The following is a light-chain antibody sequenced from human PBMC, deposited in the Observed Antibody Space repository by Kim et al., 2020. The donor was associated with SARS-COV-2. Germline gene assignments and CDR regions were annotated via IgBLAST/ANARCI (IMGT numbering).Light chain of an antibody. CDR1: QSVRNN. J-gene: IGKJ4*01. V-gene: IGKV3-15*01. Sequence: SPGERVTLSGRASQSVRNNLAWYQQRPGQAPRLLLYGASTRATDIPARFSGSGSGTEFTLTIRSLQSEDLAVYYCQQYNDWPLISFGGGTKVDIK. CDR3: QQYNDWPLIS. CDR2: GAS.